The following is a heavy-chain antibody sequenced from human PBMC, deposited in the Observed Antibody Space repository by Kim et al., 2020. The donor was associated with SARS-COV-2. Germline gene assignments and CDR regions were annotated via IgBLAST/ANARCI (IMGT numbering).Heavy chain of an antibody. J-gene: IGHJ6*03. CDR2: IYYSGST. CDR1: GGSISSSSYY. V-gene: IGHV4-39*01. CDR3: ARHASGGPGGRGWSKSSWYEYYYYMDV. D-gene: IGHD6-13*01. Sequence: SETLSLTCTVSGGSISSSSYYWGWIRQPPGKGLEWIGSIYYSGSTYYNPSLKSRVTISVDTSKNQFSLKLSSVTAADTAVYYCARHASGGPGGRGWSKSSWYEYYYYMDVWGKGTTVTVSS.